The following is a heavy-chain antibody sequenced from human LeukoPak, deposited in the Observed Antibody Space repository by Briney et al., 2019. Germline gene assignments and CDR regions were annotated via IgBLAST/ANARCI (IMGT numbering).Heavy chain of an antibody. D-gene: IGHD6-13*01. CDR3: AKELVGGGYYYYYMDV. Sequence: GGSLRLSCAASGFIFSSFGMHWVRQAPGKGLEWVAVIWHDGSYKYYLDSVKGRFTISRDNAKNTLYLQMNNLRVEDTAVYYCAKELVGGGYYYYYMDVWGKGTTVTVSS. V-gene: IGHV3-33*06. CDR2: IWHDGSYK. CDR1: GFIFSSFG. J-gene: IGHJ6*03.